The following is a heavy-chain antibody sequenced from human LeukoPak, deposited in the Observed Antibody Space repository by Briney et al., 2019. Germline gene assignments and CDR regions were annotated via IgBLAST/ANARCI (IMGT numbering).Heavy chain of an antibody. J-gene: IGHJ3*02. CDR1: GYTFTGYY. Sequence: ASVKVSCKASGYTFTGYYMHWVRQAPGQGLEWMGRINPNSGGTNYAQKFQGRVTMTRDTSTSTAYMELSRLRSDDTAVYYCARTPIVVVISTFIGAFDIWGQGTMVTVSS. CDR2: INPNSGGT. CDR3: ARTPIVVVISTFIGAFDI. D-gene: IGHD3-22*01. V-gene: IGHV1-2*06.